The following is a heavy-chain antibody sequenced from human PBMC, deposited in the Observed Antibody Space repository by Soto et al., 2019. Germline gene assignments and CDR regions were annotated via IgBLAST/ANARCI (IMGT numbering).Heavy chain of an antibody. D-gene: IGHD2-2*01. CDR3: ASALVPAADGELWYGEHFDY. Sequence: QVQLVQSGAEVKKPGSSVKVSCKASGGTFSSYAISWVRQAPGQGLEWMGGIIPIFGTVTYAQKFQGRVTITADESTSTAYMERSSLRSEDTAVYYCASALVPAADGELWYGEHFDYWGQGTLVTVSS. J-gene: IGHJ4*02. CDR2: IIPIFGTV. V-gene: IGHV1-69*12. CDR1: GGTFSSYA.